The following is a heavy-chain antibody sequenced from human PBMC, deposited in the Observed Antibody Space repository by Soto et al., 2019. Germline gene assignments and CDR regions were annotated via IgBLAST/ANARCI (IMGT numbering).Heavy chain of an antibody. CDR1: GYTFTSYG. Sequence: QVQLVQSGAEVKKPGASVKVSCKASGYTFTSYGISWVRQAPGQGLEWMGWISAYNGNTNYAQKLQGRVTMTTDTSTSTADMELRRLRSDDTAVYYCARDGLERPYYYYGMDVWGQGTTVTVSS. CDR2: ISAYNGNT. CDR3: ARDGLERPYYYYGMDV. J-gene: IGHJ6*02. V-gene: IGHV1-18*01.